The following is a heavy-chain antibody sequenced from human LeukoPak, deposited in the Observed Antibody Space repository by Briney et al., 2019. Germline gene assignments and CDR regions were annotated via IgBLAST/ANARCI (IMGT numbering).Heavy chain of an antibody. CDR2: ISAYNGNT. D-gene: IGHD2-15*01. J-gene: IGHJ1*01. Sequence: ASVKVSCKASGYTFTSYGISWVRQAPGQGLEWMGWISAYNGNTNFAQKLQGRVTMTTDTSTSTAYMELRSLRPDDTAVYYCARGDCSSDTCYLPEYFQHWGQGTLVTVSS. CDR3: ARGDCSSDTCYLPEYFQH. CDR1: GYTFTSYG. V-gene: IGHV1-18*01.